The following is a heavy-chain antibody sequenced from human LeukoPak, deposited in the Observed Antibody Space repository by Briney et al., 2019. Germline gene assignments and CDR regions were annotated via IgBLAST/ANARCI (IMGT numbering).Heavy chain of an antibody. D-gene: IGHD4-11*01. CDR3: VRDRGYSNFTY. CDR2: MKEDGGEI. Sequence: GGSLRLSCAASGFTFSNYWMSWVRQAPGKGLEWVANMKEDGGEINYVDSVTGRFTISRDNARGSLYLQMNSLRAEDTAVYYCVRDRGYSNFTYGGQGSLVTVSS. V-gene: IGHV3-7*01. J-gene: IGHJ4*02. CDR1: GFTFSNYW.